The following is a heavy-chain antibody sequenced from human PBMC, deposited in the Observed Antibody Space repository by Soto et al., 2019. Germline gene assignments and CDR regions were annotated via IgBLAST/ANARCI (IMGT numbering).Heavy chain of an antibody. CDR3: ASVRIYDYGDYEYYYYGMDV. CDR2: IYHSGST. V-gene: IGHV4-4*02. D-gene: IGHD4-17*01. Sequence: PSETLSLTCAVSGGSISSSNWWSWVRQPPGKGLEWIGEIYHSGSTNYNPSLKSRVTISVDKSKNQFSLKLSSVTAADTAVYYCASVRIYDYGDYEYYYYGMDVWGQGTTVTVSS. J-gene: IGHJ6*02. CDR1: GGSISSSNW.